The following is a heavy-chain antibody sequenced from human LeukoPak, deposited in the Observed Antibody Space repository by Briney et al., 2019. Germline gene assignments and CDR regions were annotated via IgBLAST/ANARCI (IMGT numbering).Heavy chain of an antibody. V-gene: IGHV3-7*01. CDR2: IKQDGSEK. CDR3: ARVSSSGWDYYYYYYMDV. Sequence: PGGSLRLSCAASGFIFTSYWMSWVRQAPGKGLEWVANIKQDGSEKYYMDSVKGRFTISRDNAKNSLYLQMNSLRADDTAVYYCARVSSSGWDYYYYYYMDVWGKGTTVTVSS. J-gene: IGHJ6*03. D-gene: IGHD6-19*01. CDR1: GFIFTSYW.